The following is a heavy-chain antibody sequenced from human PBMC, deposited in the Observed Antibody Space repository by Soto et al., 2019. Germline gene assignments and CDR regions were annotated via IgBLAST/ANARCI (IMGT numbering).Heavy chain of an antibody. J-gene: IGHJ2*01. CDR2: IYSRGST. D-gene: IGHD1-1*01. Sequence: QVQLQESGPGLVKPSQTLSLTCTVSGGSISSGDYYWSWIRQPPGKGLEWIGYIYSRGSTYYTPSLISRVTISGDAFKNQFSLKLSCVTAADTAVYYCARTTNWYFDLWGRGTLVTVSS. V-gene: IGHV4-30-4*01. CDR1: GGSISSGDYY. CDR3: ARTTNWYFDL.